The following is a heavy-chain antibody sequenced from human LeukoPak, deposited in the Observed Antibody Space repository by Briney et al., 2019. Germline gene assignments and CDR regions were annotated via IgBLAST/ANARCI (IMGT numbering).Heavy chain of an antibody. D-gene: IGHD6-13*01. CDR3: AKDREQLVRGVWFDP. V-gene: IGHV3-23*01. CDR2: ISGSGGST. CDR1: GFTFSSYA. J-gene: IGHJ5*02. Sequence: GGSLSLSCAASGFTFSSYAMSWVRQAPGKGLEWVSAISGSGGSTYYADSVKGRFTISRDNSKNTLYLQMNSLRAEDTAVYYCAKDREQLVRGVWFDPWGQGTLVTVSS.